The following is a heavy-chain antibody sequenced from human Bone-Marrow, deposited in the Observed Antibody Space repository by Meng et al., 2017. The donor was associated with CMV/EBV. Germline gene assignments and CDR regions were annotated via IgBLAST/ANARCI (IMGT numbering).Heavy chain of an antibody. CDR2: ISAYNGTT. D-gene: IGHD3-3*01. V-gene: IGHV1-18*01. Sequence: VYPVARYAISWVRQAPGQGLQWMGWISAYNGTTNYAQTLQGRVTMTTDTSTSTAYMELRSLRSDDTAVHSCARARYDFWRGYWPVDYWGQGTLVTVSS. CDR3: ARARYDFWRGYWPVDY. J-gene: IGHJ4*02. CDR1: VYPVARYA.